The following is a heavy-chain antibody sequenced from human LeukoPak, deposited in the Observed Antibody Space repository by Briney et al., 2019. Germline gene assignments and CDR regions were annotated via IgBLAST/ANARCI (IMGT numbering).Heavy chain of an antibody. CDR3: ARGAGSRYYYYYMDV. V-gene: IGHV4-4*07. CDR2: IYTSGST. Sequence: ASETLSLTCTVSGGSISSYYWSWIRQPAGKGLEWIGRIYTSGSTNYNPSLKSRVTMSVDTSKNQFSLKLSSVTAADTAVYYCARGAGSRYYYYYMDVWGKGTTVTVSS. J-gene: IGHJ6*03. CDR1: GGSISSYY.